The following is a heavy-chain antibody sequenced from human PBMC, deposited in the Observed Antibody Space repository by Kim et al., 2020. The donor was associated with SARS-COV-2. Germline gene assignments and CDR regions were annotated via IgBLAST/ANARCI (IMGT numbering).Heavy chain of an antibody. Sequence: ASVKVSCKASGYTFTNYAMHWVRQAPGQRLEWMGWINGASGNTRYSQNFQGRVTITRDTSASTAYMDLSSLRSEDTAVYYCARWGQIFDYWGQGTLVTVS. J-gene: IGHJ4*02. V-gene: IGHV1-3*01. D-gene: IGHD7-27*01. CDR3: ARWGQIFDY. CDR2: INGASGNT. CDR1: GYTFTNYA.